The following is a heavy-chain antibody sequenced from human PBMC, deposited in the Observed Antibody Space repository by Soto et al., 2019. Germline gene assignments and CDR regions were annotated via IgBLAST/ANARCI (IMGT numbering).Heavy chain of an antibody. CDR3: ARDRPFCRCSIRRCY. D-gene: IGHD2-15*01. V-gene: IGHV3-7*05. Sequence: EVQLVESGGGLVQPGGSLRLSCAASGFTFSSYWMSWVRQAPGKGLEWVANIKQDGSEKYYVDSVKGRFTISRDNAKNSLYLQMNGLRAEDTSVYYCARDRPFCRCSIRRCYWGQGSLVTVFS. J-gene: IGHJ4*02. CDR2: IKQDGSEK. CDR1: GFTFSSYW.